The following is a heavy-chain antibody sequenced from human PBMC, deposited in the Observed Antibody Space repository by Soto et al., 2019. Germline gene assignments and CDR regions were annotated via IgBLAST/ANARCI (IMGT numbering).Heavy chain of an antibody. J-gene: IGHJ4*02. D-gene: IGHD2-2*01. CDR3: AQSKVPAAPGGY. CDR1: GYTFTSYY. CDR2: INPSGGST. V-gene: IGHV1-46*01. Sequence: QVQLVQSGAEVKKPGASVKVSCKASGYTFTSYYMHWVRQAPGLGLEWMGIINPSGGSTSYAQKFQGRVTMTRDTSTSTVYMELSSLRSEDTAVYYCAQSKVPAAPGGYWGQGTLVTVSS.